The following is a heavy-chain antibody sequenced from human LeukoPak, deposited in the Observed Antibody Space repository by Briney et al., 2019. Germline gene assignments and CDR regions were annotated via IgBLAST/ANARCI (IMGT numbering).Heavy chain of an antibody. V-gene: IGHV3-30*02. D-gene: IGHD3-10*01. Sequence: PGGSLRLSCAASGFTFSSYGMHWARQAPGKGLEWVAFIRCDGSNKYYADSVKGRFTISRDNSKNTLYLQMNSLRAEDTAVYYCAKDPTMVRGVMGHYYYYMDVWGKGTTVTISS. J-gene: IGHJ6*03. CDR3: AKDPTMVRGVMGHYYYYMDV. CDR2: IRCDGSNK. CDR1: GFTFSSYG.